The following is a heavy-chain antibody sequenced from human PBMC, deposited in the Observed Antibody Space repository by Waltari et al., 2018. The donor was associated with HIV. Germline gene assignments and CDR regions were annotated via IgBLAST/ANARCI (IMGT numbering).Heavy chain of an antibody. V-gene: IGHV1-46*01. CDR2: ISPGGGST. D-gene: IGHD3-10*01. CDR1: GYTLSSHD. J-gene: IGHJ4*02. CDR3: ARASISPRWFGSPGDY. Sequence: QVQVVESGAEVKKPGASVKGSCMAYGYTLSSHDMHWVRQAPGQGLEWMGIISPGGGSTSYAQKFQGRVTMTRDTSTSTVYMELSSLRSEDTAVYYCARASISPRWFGSPGDYWGQGTLVTVSS.